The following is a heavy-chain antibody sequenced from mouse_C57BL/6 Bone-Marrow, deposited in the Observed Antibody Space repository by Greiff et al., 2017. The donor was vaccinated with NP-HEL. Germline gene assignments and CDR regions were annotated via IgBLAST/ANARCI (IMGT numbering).Heavy chain of an antibody. J-gene: IGHJ2*01. V-gene: IGHV1-69*01. Sequence: QVQLQQPGAELVMPGASVKLSCKASGYTFTSYWMHWVKQRPGQGLEWIGEIDPSDSYTNYNQKFKGKSTLTVDKSSSTAYMQLSSLTSEDSAVYDCAREDHYAPYYFDYWGQGTTLTVSS. CDR1: GYTFTSYW. CDR2: IDPSDSYT. CDR3: AREDHYAPYYFDY. D-gene: IGHD1-1*01.